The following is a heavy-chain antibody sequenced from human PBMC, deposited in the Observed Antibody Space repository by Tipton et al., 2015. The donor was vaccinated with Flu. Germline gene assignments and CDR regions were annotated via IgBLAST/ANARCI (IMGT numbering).Heavy chain of an antibody. J-gene: IGHJ4*02. Sequence: TLSLTCTVSSGSIRSTNYFCAWIRQPPGKRLELIGSIYPSGRNYYNPSLKSRVTISVDTSKNQFSLKLNSVTAADTAVYYCARLSYYDVDLKNFYFEDWGQGTLVTVSS. CDR2: IYPSGRN. V-gene: IGHV4-39*01. D-gene: IGHD3-10*02. CDR3: ARLSYYDVDLKNFYFED. CDR1: SGSIRSTNYF.